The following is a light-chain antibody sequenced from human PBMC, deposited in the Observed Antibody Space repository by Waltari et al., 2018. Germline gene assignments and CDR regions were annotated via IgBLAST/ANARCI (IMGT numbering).Light chain of an antibody. V-gene: IGLV1-51*02. CDR2: ENN. CDR1: SSNIGRAY. Sequence: QSVLAQPPSVSAAPGQRVTIPCSGSSSNIGRAYVSWYQQFPGTAPKLLIQENNERPSGIPDRFSGSKSGTSATLDITGLQTGDEAVYYCATWDSSLSAGVFGGGTKLTVL. J-gene: IGLJ2*01. CDR3: ATWDSSLSAGV.